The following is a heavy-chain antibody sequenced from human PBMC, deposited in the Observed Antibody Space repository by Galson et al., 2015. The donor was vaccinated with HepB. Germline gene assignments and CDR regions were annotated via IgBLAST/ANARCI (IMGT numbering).Heavy chain of an antibody. CDR1: GASIRTYADC. Sequence: SETLSLTCSVSGASIRTYADCWDWIRQPPGKGLEWIASIYRGSTYSNPALESRVTMSIDTSRNEFSLKLTSVTAADTAAYYCARRRSQEGTGHHYFDQWGQGTLVTVSS. J-gene: IGHJ4*02. D-gene: IGHD2-8*02. CDR3: ARRRSQEGTGHHYFDQ. CDR2: IYRGST. V-gene: IGHV4-39*01.